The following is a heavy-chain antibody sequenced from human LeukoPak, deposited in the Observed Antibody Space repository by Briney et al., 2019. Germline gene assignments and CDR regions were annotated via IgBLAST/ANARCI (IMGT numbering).Heavy chain of an antibody. V-gene: IGHV3-53*01. D-gene: IGHD3-10*01. CDR1: GFTVSSNY. CDR3: ASYLPAWGSGSYYKIDYYYYMDV. J-gene: IGHJ6*03. Sequence: PGGSLRLSCAASGFTVSSNYMSWVRQAPGKGLEWVSVIYSGGSTYYADSVKGRFTSSRDNSKNTLYLQMNSLRAEDTAVYYCASYLPAWGSGSYYKIDYYYYMDVWGKGTTVTVSS. CDR2: IYSGGST.